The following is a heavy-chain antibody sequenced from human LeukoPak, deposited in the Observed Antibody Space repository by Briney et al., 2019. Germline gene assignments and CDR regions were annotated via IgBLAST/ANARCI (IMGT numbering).Heavy chain of an antibody. J-gene: IGHJ5*02. CDR1: GGSFSGYY. CDR3: ARASKTSGTTRPYNWFDP. Sequence: SETLSLTCAVYGGSFSGYYWSWIRQPPGKGLEWIGEINHSGSTNYNPSLKSRVTISVDTSKNQFSLKLRSVTAADTAVYYCARASKTSGTTRPYNWFDPWGQGTLVTVSS. V-gene: IGHV4-34*01. D-gene: IGHD1-7*01. CDR2: INHSGST.